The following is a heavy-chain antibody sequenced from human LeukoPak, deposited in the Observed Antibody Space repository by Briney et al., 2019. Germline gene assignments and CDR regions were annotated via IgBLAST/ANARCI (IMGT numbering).Heavy chain of an antibody. CDR2: IFYSGST. CDR1: GYSISSGYY. D-gene: IGHD1-14*01. Sequence: KPSETLSLTCTVSGYSISSGYYWGWIRQPPGKGLEWIGSIFYSGSTYYNPSLKSRVTISVDASKNQFSLKLSSVTATDTAVYYCARENNHLTWFDPWGQGTLVTVSS. V-gene: IGHV4-38-2*02. CDR3: ARENNHLTWFDP. J-gene: IGHJ5*02.